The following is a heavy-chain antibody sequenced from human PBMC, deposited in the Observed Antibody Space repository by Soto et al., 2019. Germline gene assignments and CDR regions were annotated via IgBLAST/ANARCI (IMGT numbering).Heavy chain of an antibody. Sequence: KQSQTLSLTCAISGDSVSSNSAAWNWIRQSPSRGLEWLGRTYYRSKWYNDYAVSVKSRITINPDTSKNQFSLQLNSVTPEDTAVYYCVYTPLNRDYFYYHGMEVWGQGTTVTVS. J-gene: IGHJ6*02. CDR1: GDSVSSNSAA. D-gene: IGHD2-2*02. CDR2: TYYRSKWYN. V-gene: IGHV6-1*01. CDR3: VYTPLNRDYFYYHGMEV.